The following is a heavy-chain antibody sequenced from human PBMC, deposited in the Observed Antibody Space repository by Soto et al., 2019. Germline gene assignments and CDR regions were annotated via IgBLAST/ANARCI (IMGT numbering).Heavy chain of an antibody. CDR2: ISAYNGNT. D-gene: IGHD3-22*01. J-gene: IGHJ6*02. Sequence: QVQVVQSGAEMKKPGASVKVSCKASGYTFTNYGISWVRQAPGQGLEWMGWISAYNGNTNYAQKFQGRVTMTTDTSTSTAYMELRSLRSDDTAAYYCARVRADDSAGYSFYGMDVWGQGTTVTVSS. CDR3: ARVRADDSAGYSFYGMDV. CDR1: GYTFTNYG. V-gene: IGHV1-18*01.